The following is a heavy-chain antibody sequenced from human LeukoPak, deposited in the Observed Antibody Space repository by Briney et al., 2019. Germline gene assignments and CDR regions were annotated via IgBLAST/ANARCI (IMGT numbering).Heavy chain of an antibody. D-gene: IGHD1-26*01. Sequence: PGGSLRLSCAASGFTFSNYGMQRVRQAPGKGLEWVAVISYDANNKYYAGSVKGRFTISRDNSKNTLYLQMNSLRAEDTAVYYCAKGIVGPTDYHYGMDVWGQGTTVIVSS. J-gene: IGHJ6*02. CDR1: GFTFSNYG. V-gene: IGHV3-30*18. CDR2: ISYDANNK. CDR3: AKGIVGPTDYHYGMDV.